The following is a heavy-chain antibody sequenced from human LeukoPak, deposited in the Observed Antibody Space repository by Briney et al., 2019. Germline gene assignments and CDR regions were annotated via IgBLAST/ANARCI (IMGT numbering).Heavy chain of an antibody. CDR3: ARDNRLFNYYYYYYMDV. Sequence: GGSLRLSCAASGFIFSNYAMHWVRQAPGKGLEWVALISYDGSNKYYADSVKGRFNISRDNAKNTLYLQMNSLRAEDTAVYYCARDNRLFNYYYYYYMDVWGKGTTVTVSS. D-gene: IGHD1-14*01. CDR2: ISYDGSNK. CDR1: GFIFSNYA. V-gene: IGHV3-30*04. J-gene: IGHJ6*03.